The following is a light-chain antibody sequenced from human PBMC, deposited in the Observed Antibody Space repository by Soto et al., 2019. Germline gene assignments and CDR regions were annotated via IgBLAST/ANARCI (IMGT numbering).Light chain of an antibody. CDR2: SND. J-gene: IGLJ3*02. CDR3: AAWDGSLNGWV. V-gene: IGLV1-44*01. CDR1: SSSIGSNT. Sequence: QSVLTQAPSASGTPGQRVTSSCSGSSSSIGSNTVSWYQQVPGTAPKLLIYSNDQRPSGVPDRFSGSKSGTSASLAIGGLQSEDEADYYCAAWDGSLNGWVFGGGTKLTVL.